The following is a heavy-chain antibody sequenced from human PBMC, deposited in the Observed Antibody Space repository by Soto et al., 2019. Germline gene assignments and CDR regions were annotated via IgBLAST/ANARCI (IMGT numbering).Heavy chain of an antibody. CDR2: IYYSGST. J-gene: IGHJ4*02. Sequence: QLQLQESGPGLVKPSETLSLTSTVSGGSISSSSYYWGWIRQPPGKGLEWIGSIYYSGSTYYNPSLKSRVTISVDTSKNQFSLKLSSVTAADTAVYYCARPKVATIFEGGHYFDYWGQGTLVTVSS. V-gene: IGHV4-39*01. CDR3: ARPKVATIFEGGHYFDY. D-gene: IGHD5-12*01. CDR1: GGSISSSSYY.